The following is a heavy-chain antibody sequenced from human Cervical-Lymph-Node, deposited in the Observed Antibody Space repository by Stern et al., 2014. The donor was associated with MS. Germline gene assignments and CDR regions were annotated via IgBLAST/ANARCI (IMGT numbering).Heavy chain of an antibody. CDR1: GFSFNDFW. CDR2: VRQDGSQP. Sequence: EVQLVESGGGLVQPGGSLRLSCAASGFSFNDFWMNWVRQAPGKELEWLAIVRQDGSQPFYVHSVKGRSTISRDNAKNSLYRQMNSRADEDTAVYYCVGGRGWIPDYWGQGTLVTVSS. J-gene: IGHJ4*02. CDR3: VGGRGWIPDY. V-gene: IGHV3-7*04. D-gene: IGHD5-18*01.